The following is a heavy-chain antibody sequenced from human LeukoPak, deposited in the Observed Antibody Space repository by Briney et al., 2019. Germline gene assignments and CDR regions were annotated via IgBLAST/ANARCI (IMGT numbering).Heavy chain of an antibody. CDR2: IYYSGST. V-gene: IGHV4-39*01. Sequence: KPSETLSLTCTVSGGSISSSSYYWGWIRQPPGKGLEWIGSIYYSGSTYYNPSLKSRVTISVDTSKNQFSLKLSSVTAADTAVYYCARPYGSGGLNYYYYYMDVWGKGTTVTVSS. J-gene: IGHJ6*03. D-gene: IGHD3-10*01. CDR3: ARPYGSGGLNYYYYYMDV. CDR1: GGSISSSSYY.